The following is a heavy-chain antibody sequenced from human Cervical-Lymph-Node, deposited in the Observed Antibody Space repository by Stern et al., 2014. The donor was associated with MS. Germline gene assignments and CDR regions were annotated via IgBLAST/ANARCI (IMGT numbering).Heavy chain of an antibody. Sequence: QLQLQESGPGLVKPSETLSLTCTVSGGSISSSSYYWGWIRQPPGKGLEWIGSIYYSGSTYYNPSLKSRVTISVDTSKKQFSPKLSSVTAADTAVYYCARWAYSSGWYNWFDPWGQGTLVTVSS. J-gene: IGHJ5*02. CDR1: GGSISSSSYY. CDR2: IYYSGST. V-gene: IGHV4-39*01. CDR3: ARWAYSSGWYNWFDP. D-gene: IGHD3-22*01.